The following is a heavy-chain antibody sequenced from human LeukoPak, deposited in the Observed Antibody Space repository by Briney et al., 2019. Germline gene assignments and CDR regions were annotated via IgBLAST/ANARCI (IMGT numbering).Heavy chain of an antibody. D-gene: IGHD3-10*01. J-gene: IGHJ6*04. V-gene: IGHV3-74*01. Sequence: QPGGSLRLSCAASGFTFSSYWMHWVRQAPGKGLVWVSRINSDGSSTSYADSVKGRFTISRDNAKNTLYLQMNSLRAEDTAVNYCARARGMVRCMDVWGKGTTVTVSS. CDR1: GFTFSSYW. CDR2: INSDGSST. CDR3: ARARGMVRCMDV.